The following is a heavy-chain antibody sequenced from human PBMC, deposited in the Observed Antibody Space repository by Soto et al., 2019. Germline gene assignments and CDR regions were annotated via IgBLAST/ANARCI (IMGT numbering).Heavy chain of an antibody. Sequence: SETLSLTCTVSGGSISSYYWSWIRQPPGKGLEWIGYIYYSGSTNYNPSLKSRVTISVDTSKNQFSLKLSSVTAADTAVYYCARINKDDSSGYFTTAVWGQGTTVTVAS. CDR3: ARINKDDSSGYFTTAV. J-gene: IGHJ6*02. V-gene: IGHV4-59*01. D-gene: IGHD3-22*01. CDR1: GGSISSYY. CDR2: IYYSGST.